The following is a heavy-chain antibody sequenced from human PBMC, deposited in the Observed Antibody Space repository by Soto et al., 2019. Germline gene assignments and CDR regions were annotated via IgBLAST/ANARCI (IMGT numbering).Heavy chain of an antibody. J-gene: IGHJ6*02. CDR1: GFSVSTSGVG. V-gene: IGHV2-5*02. CDR3: AHKGGRGAGMDV. D-gene: IGHD2-15*01. CDR2: IYWDDDK. Sequence: QITLKESGPTLVKPTQTLTLTCTFSGFSVSTSGVGVAWIRQRPGKALEWLALIYWDDDKRYSPFLQSRVTITKDTSKNQVVLTMTNMDPVDTATYYCAHKGGRGAGMDVWGQGTTVTVSS.